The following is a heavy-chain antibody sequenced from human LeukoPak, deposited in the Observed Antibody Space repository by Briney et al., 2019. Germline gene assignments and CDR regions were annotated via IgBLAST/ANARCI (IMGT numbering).Heavy chain of an antibody. CDR1: GFTFSSYW. D-gene: IGHD3-10*01. CDR3: AANYYDSRSYYDY. J-gene: IGHJ4*02. Sequence: PGGSLRLSCAASGFTFSSYWMSWVRQAPGKGLEWVATIRQDGSQKYYVDSVKGRFTISRDNAKNSLYLQMNSLRAEDTAVYYCAANYYDSRSYYDYWGQGTLVTVSS. CDR2: IRQDGSQK. V-gene: IGHV3-7*01.